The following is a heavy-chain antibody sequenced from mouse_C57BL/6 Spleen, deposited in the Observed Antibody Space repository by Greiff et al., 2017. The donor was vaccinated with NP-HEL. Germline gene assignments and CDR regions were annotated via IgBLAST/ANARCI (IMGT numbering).Heavy chain of an antibody. Sequence: EVQLVESGGGLVKPGGSLKLSCAASGFTFSSYTMSWVRQTPEKRLEWVATISGGGGNTYYPDSVKGRFTISRDNAKNTLYLQMSSLRSEDTALYYCARHYYGYDDYYARDYWGQGTSVTVSS. D-gene: IGHD2-2*01. V-gene: IGHV5-9*01. CDR2: ISGGGGNT. J-gene: IGHJ4*01. CDR1: GFTFSSYT. CDR3: ARHYYGYDDYYARDY.